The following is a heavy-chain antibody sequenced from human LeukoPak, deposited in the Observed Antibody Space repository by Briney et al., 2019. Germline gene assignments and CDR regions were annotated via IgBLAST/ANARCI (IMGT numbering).Heavy chain of an antibody. J-gene: IGHJ4*02. CDR2: IKQDGSEK. CDR1: GFTFSSYW. Sequence: GGSLRLSCAASGFTFSSYWMSWVRQAPGKGLEWVANIKQDGSEKYYVDSVKGRFTISRDNAKNSLYLQMNSLRDEDTAIYYCARVGSSWLNFDYWGQGTLVTVSS. V-gene: IGHV3-7*02. D-gene: IGHD6-13*01. CDR3: ARVGSSWLNFDY.